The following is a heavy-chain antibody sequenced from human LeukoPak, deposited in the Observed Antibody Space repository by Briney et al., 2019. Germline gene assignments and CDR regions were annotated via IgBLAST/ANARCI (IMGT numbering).Heavy chain of an antibody. CDR1: GYTFTGYY. CDR2: INPNSGGT. Sequence: ASVKVSCKASGYTFTGYYMHWVRQAPGQGLEWMGWINPNSGGTNYAQKFQGRVTMTRDTSISTAYMELSRLRSDDTAVYYCARGPYDFWSGYYGFSAFDIWGQGTMVTVSS. V-gene: IGHV1-2*02. CDR3: ARGPYDFWSGYYGFSAFDI. D-gene: IGHD3-3*01. J-gene: IGHJ3*02.